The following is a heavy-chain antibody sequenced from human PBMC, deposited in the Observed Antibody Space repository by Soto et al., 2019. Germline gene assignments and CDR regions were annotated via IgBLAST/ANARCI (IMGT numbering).Heavy chain of an antibody. CDR3: ARGGYGDYLSIDS. D-gene: IGHD4-17*01. V-gene: IGHV3-13*01. Sequence: GGSLRLSCAASGFTFSSYDMHWVRQATGKGLEWVSAIGTAGDTYYPGSVKGRFTISRENAKNSLYLQMNSLRAGDTAVYYCARGGYGDYLSIDSWGQGTLVTVSS. J-gene: IGHJ4*02. CDR2: IGTAGDT. CDR1: GFTFSSYD.